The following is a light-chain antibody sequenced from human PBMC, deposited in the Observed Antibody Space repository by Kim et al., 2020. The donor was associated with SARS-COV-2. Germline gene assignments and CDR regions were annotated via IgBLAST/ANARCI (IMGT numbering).Light chain of an antibody. CDR3: CSTSNTLDYV. CDR2: DVR. V-gene: IGLV2-14*03. CDR1: SGDIGNSNS. J-gene: IGLJ1*01. Sequence: GQSLTISCAGTSGDIGNSNSVSWYQHHTGEAPRLIIYDVRDRPSGVSARLSGSKSANMASLTISGLRSEDEADYYCCSTSNTLDYVFGSGTKVTVL.